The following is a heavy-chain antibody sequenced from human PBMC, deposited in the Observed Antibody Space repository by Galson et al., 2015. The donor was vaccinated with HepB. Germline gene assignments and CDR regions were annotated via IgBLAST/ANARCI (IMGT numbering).Heavy chain of an antibody. CDR1: GFTFSSYA. Sequence: SLRLSCAASGFTFSSYAMSWVRQAPGKGLEWVATVSGSGGDTNYADSAKGRFSISRDNSKNTVFLQMNSLRAEDTAVYYCAKSQKGPYYYAMDVWGQGTTVTVPS. CDR3: AKSQKGPYYYAMDV. J-gene: IGHJ6*02. CDR2: VSGSGGDT. V-gene: IGHV3-23*01.